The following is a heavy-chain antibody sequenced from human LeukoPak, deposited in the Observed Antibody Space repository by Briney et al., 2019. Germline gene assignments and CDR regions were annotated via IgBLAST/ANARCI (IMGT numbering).Heavy chain of an antibody. D-gene: IGHD6-13*01. J-gene: IGHJ5*02. CDR2: MNPNSGNT. Sequence: ASVKVSCKVSGYTLTELSMHWVRQAPGKGLEWMGWMNPNSGNTGYAQKFQGRVTITRNTSISTAYMELSSLRSEDTAVYYCARGKGRIAAAGTRWFDPWGQGTLVTVSS. V-gene: IGHV1-8*03. CDR1: GYTLTELS. CDR3: ARGKGRIAAAGTRWFDP.